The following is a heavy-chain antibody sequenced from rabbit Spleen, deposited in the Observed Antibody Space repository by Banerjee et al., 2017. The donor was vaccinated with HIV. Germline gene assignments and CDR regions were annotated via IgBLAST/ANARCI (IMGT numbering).Heavy chain of an antibody. D-gene: IGHD1-1*01. CDR2: IGAGSSGST. V-gene: IGHV1S45*01. CDR3: ARIDTNGRGL. Sequence: QEQLEESGGGLVKPEGALTLTCTASGFSFSSSYWICWVRQAPGKGLEWIACIGAGSSGSTYYASWAKGRFTISKTSSTTVTLQVTSLTAADTATYFCARIDTNGRGLWGPGTLVTVS. J-gene: IGHJ6*01. CDR1: GFSFSSSYW.